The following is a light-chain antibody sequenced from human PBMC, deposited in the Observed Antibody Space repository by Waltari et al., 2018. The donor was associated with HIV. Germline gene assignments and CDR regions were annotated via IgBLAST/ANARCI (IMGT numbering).Light chain of an antibody. CDR3: CSYAGSGTWV. CDR2: DVT. V-gene: IGLV2-23*02. CDR1: SSDVGGYNY. Sequence: QSALTPPPSVSGSPGQSITISCTGTSSDVGGYNYVSWYQQHPGKAPKLMFYDVTKRPSGVSNRFSGSKSGNTASLTISGLQAEDEADYYCCSYAGSGTWVFGGGTKLTVL. J-gene: IGLJ3*02.